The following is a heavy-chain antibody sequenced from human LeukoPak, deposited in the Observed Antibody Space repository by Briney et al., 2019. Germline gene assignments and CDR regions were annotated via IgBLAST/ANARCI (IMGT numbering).Heavy chain of an antibody. Sequence: SETLSLTCTVSGGSISSYYWSWIRQPPGKGLEWIGYIYYSGSTNYNPSLKSRVTISVDTSKNQFSLKLSSVTAAGTAVYYFARSFTRRERFDYWGQGTLVTVSS. CDR1: GGSISSYY. J-gene: IGHJ4*02. V-gene: IGHV4-59*01. D-gene: IGHD5-24*01. CDR3: ARSFTRRERFDY. CDR2: IYYSGST.